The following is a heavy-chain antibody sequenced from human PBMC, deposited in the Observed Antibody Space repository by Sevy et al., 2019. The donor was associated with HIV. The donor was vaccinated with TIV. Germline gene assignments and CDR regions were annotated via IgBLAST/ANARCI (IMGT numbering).Heavy chain of an antibody. CDR1: GFTFDDYT. Sequence: GGSLRLSCAASGFTFDDYTMHWVRQAPGKGLEWVSLISWDGGSTYYADSVKSRFTISRVNSKNSLYLQMNSLRTEDTALYYCAKGGTYSAASRGDPYYYYYMDVWGKGTTVTVSS. CDR3: AKGGTYSAASRGDPYYYYYMDV. V-gene: IGHV3-43*01. J-gene: IGHJ6*03. D-gene: IGHD3-10*01. CDR2: ISWDGGST.